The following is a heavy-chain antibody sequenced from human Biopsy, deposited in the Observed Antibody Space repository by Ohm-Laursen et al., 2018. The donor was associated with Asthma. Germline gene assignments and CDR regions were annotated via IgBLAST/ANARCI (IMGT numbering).Heavy chain of an antibody. D-gene: IGHD4-23*01. J-gene: IGHJ6*02. V-gene: IGHV3-30*07. CDR1: GFSFSNLA. CDR2: ISKDASTQ. Sequence: SLRLSCAASGFSFSNLAIHWVRQAPGKGLEWVGVISKDASTQDYADSVKGRFTMARDNSKNTLDLQMNSLRGEDTAVYYCANTLTVASTYGLDVWGQGTTVTVSS. CDR3: ANTLTVASTYGLDV.